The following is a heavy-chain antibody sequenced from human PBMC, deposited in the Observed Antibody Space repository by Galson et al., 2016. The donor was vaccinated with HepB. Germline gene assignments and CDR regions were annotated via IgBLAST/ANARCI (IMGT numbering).Heavy chain of an antibody. CDR1: GYTFTNYY. D-gene: IGHD3-3*01. V-gene: IGHV1-46*01. CDR3: ARDREMVFGEVIGQRPRPSCGMDV. Sequence: SVKVSCKASGYTFTNYYINWVRQAPGQGLEWMGIINPSAGSTRYVQKFQGRVTVTRDTSTSTVYMELSSLRSEDTAVYYCARDREMVFGEVIGQRPRPSCGMDVWGQGTTVTVSS. J-gene: IGHJ6*02. CDR2: INPSAGST.